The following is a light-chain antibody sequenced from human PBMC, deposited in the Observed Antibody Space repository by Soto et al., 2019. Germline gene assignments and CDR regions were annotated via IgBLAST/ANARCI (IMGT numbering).Light chain of an antibody. Sequence: EIVMTQSPATLSVSPGERATLSCRASQSVSSNLAWYQQKPGQAPRLLIYGASTRATGIPARFSGSGSGTDFTLTISSLQPEDFATYYCLQDYVYPWTFGQGTKVEVK. CDR1: QSVSSN. CDR2: GAS. CDR3: LQDYVYPWT. V-gene: IGKV3-15*01. J-gene: IGKJ1*01.